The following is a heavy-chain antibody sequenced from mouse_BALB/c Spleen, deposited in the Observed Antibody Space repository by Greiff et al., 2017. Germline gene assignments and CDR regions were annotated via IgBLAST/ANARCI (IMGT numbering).Heavy chain of an antibody. V-gene: IGHV14-3*02. D-gene: IGHD1-1*01. CDR3: ARHGSGDY. J-gene: IGHJ2*01. CDR2: IDPANGNT. CDR1: GFNIKDTY. Sequence: EVQLKESGAELVKPGASVKLSCTASGFNIKDTYMHWVKQRPEQGLEWIGRIDPANGNTKYDPKFQGKATITADTSSNTAYLQLSSLTSEDTAVYYCARHGSGDYWGQGTTLTVSS.